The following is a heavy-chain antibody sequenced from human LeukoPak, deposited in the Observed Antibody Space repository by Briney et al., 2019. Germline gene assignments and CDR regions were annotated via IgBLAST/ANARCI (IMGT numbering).Heavy chain of an antibody. CDR1: GGTFSSHA. D-gene: IGHD3-3*01. J-gene: IGHJ4*02. Sequence: ASVKVSCKASGGTFSSHAISWVRQAPRQGLEWMGGIIPIFGTANYAQKFQGRVTITADESTSTAYMELSSLRSEDTAVYYCASGQRGDFCSGYSPYYFDYWGQGTLVTVSS. CDR3: ASGQRGDFCSGYSPYYFDY. V-gene: IGHV1-69*13. CDR2: IIPIFGTA.